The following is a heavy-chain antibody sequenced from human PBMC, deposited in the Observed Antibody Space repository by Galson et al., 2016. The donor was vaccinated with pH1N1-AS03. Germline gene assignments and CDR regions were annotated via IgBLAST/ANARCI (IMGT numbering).Heavy chain of an antibody. J-gene: IGHJ4*02. Sequence: SLRLSCAASGFSFRDYWMSWVRQAPGKGLEWVANIKQDGSQKYYVDSVKGRFTISRDNAENSLYLQMNSLTAADTALYSCVMDTTTWMRFDYWGQGVLVIVSS. D-gene: IGHD1-1*01. V-gene: IGHV3-7*03. CDR2: IKQDGSQK. CDR1: GFSFRDYW. CDR3: VMDTTTWMRFDY.